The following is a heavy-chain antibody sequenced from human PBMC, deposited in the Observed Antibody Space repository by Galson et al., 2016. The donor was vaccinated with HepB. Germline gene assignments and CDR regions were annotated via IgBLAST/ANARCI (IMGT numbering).Heavy chain of an antibody. J-gene: IGHJ3*02. V-gene: IGHV4-34*01. CDR3: ARDRRPYYSDSSGYLDYAFHI. CDR1: GGSFSGYY. CDR2: INHSGST. Sequence: SETLSLTCAVYGGSFSGYYWSWIRQPPGKGLEWIGEINHSGSTNYNPSLKSRVTISVDTSKNQFSLKLSSVTAADTAVYYCARDRRPYYSDSSGYLDYAFHIWGQGTMVTVSS. D-gene: IGHD3-22*01.